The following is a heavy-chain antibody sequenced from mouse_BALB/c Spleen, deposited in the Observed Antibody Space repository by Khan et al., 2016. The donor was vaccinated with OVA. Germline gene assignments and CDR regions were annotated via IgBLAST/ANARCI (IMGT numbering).Heavy chain of an antibody. J-gene: IGHJ3*01. CDR3: ARACYNGAWFAY. CDR1: GFSLSNYG. V-gene: IGHV2-9*02. CDR2: IWAGGST. Sequence: VQLQESGPGLVAPSQTLSITCTVSGFSLSNYGVHWVRQPPGKGLEWLGVIWAGGSTNHNSALMSRLTISKDNSKSQVFLKMNSLQTDDTAMYYCARACYNGAWFAYWGQGTLVTVSA. D-gene: IGHD1-3*01.